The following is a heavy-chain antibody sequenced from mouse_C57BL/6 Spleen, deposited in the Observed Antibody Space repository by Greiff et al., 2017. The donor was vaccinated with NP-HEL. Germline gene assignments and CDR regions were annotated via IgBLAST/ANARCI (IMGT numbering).Heavy chain of an antibody. CDR3: ARPPITTVVAHWYFDV. J-gene: IGHJ1*03. D-gene: IGHD1-1*01. CDR2: IRNKANGYTT. Sequence: EVKLVESGGGLVQPGGSLSLSCAASGFTFTDYYMSWVRQPPGKALEWLGFIRNKANGYTTEYSASVKGRFTISRDNSQSILYLQMNALRAEDSATYYCARPPITTVVAHWYFDVWGTGTTVTVSS. CDR1: GFTFTDYY. V-gene: IGHV7-3*01.